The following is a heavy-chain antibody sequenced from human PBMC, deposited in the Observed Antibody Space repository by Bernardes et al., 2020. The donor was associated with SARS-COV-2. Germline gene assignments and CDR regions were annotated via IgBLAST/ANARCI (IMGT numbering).Heavy chain of an antibody. Sequence: GGSLRLSCAASGFTFSTYSMNWVRQAPGKGLGWLSYISSSSSTIYYADSVKGRFTISRDNAKDSLYLQMSSLRGEDTAVYYCARDFGSFLPDYWGQGSLVTVSS. CDR3: ARDFGSFLPDY. D-gene: IGHD3-10*01. CDR1: GFTFSTYS. V-gene: IGHV3-48*01. J-gene: IGHJ4*01. CDR2: ISSSSSTI.